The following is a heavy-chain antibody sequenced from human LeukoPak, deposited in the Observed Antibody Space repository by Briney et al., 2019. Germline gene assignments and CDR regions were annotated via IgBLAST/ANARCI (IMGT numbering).Heavy chain of an antibody. CDR2: IIPILGIA. V-gene: IGHV1-69*04. CDR3: ATADYDSSGYYDY. D-gene: IGHD3-22*01. CDR1: LGTFSSYA. J-gene: IGHJ4*02. Sequence: SVQVSCKASLGTFSSYAISWVRQAPGQGLEWMGRIIPILGIANYAQKLQGRVTITADKSTSTAYMELSSLRSEDTAVYYCATADYDSSGYYDYWGQGTLVTVSS.